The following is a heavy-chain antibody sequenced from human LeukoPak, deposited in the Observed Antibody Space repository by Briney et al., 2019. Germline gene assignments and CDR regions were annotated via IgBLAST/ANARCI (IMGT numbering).Heavy chain of an antibody. CDR1: GYTFASYY. D-gene: IGHD5-12*01. Sequence: ASVKVSCKASGYTFASYYMHWVRQAPGQGLEWMGWMNPNSGNTGYAQKFQGRVTMTRNTSISTAYMALSSLRSEDASVYDCGGGGGYEGWFDYWGQGTLVTVSS. V-gene: IGHV1-8*02. CDR3: GGGGGYEGWFDY. J-gene: IGHJ4*02. CDR2: MNPNSGNT.